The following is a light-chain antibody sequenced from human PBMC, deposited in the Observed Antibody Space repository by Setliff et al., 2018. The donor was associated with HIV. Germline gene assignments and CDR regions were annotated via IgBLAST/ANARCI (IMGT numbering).Light chain of an antibody. Sequence: QSALTQPASVSGSPGQSITISCTGTSNDFGSYDYVSWYQHQPGKVPKLMIYEVSNRPSGVSDRFSGSKSGNTASLTISGLQTEDEADYYCSSFTRSSSYVFGTGTKAPS. J-gene: IGLJ1*01. CDR1: SNDFGSYDY. V-gene: IGLV2-14*01. CDR2: EVS. CDR3: SSFTRSSSYV.